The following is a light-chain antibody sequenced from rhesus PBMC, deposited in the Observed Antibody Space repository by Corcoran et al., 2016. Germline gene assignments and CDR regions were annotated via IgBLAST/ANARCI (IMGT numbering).Light chain of an antibody. Sequence: DIVMTQSPASLAMSLGERVTINCKSSQSLLFRSNSKNYLAWYPQKPGQAPRRLIFWASTREAGVPDRFSGSVSGTDFTLTISGLQPEDVSMYYCQQYYSTPYTFGQGTKVEIK. CDR2: WAS. V-gene: IGKV4-1*01. J-gene: IGKJ2*01. CDR1: QSLLFRSNSKNY. CDR3: QQYYSTPYT.